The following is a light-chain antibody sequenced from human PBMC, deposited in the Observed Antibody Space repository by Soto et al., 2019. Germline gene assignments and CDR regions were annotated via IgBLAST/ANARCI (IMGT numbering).Light chain of an antibody. CDR3: QQYNRYSRT. Sequence: DIQMTQSPSSLSASIGDSVTITCRASQTIIGYLNWYQQKPGKAPKLLIYAASRLQSGVPSRFSGSGSGTEFTLTISSRQPDDFATYYCQQYNRYSRTFGQGTKVDI. CDR2: AAS. J-gene: IGKJ1*01. CDR1: QTIIGY. V-gene: IGKV1-5*01.